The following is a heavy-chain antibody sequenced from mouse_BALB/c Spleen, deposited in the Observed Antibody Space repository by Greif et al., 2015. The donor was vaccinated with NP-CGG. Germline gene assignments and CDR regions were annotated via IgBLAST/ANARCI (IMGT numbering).Heavy chain of an antibody. Sequence: EVKLQESGGGLVQPGGSLRLSCATSGFTFTDYYMSWVRQPPGKALEWLGFIRNKANGYTTEYSASVKGRFTISRDNSQSILYHQMNTLRAEDSATYYCARDIRQLGLPSFAYWGQGTLVTVSA. V-gene: IGHV7-3*02. CDR1: GFTFTDYY. CDR3: ARDIRQLGLPSFAY. D-gene: IGHD3-1*01. CDR2: IRNKANGYTT. J-gene: IGHJ3*01.